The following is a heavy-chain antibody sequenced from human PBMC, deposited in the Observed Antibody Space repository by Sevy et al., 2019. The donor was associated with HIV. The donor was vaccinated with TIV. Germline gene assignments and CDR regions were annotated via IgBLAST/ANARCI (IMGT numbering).Heavy chain of an antibody. Sequence: GGSLRLSCAASGFTFSSYWMHWVRQAPGTGLVWVSRINSDGSSTSYADSVKGRFTISRDNAKNTLYLQMNSLRAEDTAVYYCARDRDTAMVPFDYWGQGTLVTVSS. CDR3: ARDRDTAMVPFDY. CDR1: GFTFSSYW. V-gene: IGHV3-74*01. D-gene: IGHD5-18*01. J-gene: IGHJ4*02. CDR2: INSDGSST.